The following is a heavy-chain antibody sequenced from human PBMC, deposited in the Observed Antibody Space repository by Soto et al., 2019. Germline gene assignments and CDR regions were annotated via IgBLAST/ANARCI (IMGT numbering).Heavy chain of an antibody. J-gene: IGHJ5*02. CDR1: GGFVSSGSYY. V-gene: IGHV4-61*01. D-gene: IGHD1-26*01. Sequence: QVQLQESGPGLVKPSETLSLTCTVSGGFVSSGSYYWSWIRQPPGKGLEWIGYIYYSGSTNYNPSLKSRVTISVDTSKNQFSLKLSSVTAADTAVYYCARVVVGASNWFDPWGQGTLVTVSS. CDR2: IYYSGST. CDR3: ARVVVGASNWFDP.